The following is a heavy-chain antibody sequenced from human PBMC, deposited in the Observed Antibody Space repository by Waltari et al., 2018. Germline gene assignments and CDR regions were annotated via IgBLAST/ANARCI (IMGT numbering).Heavy chain of an antibody. D-gene: IGHD6-19*01. J-gene: IGHJ6*02. CDR2: ISSSSSTI. V-gene: IGHV3-48*01. CDR3: AREMKGVLCSSGWPYYYYGMDV. CDR1: GFTFSSYS. Sequence: EVQLVESGGGLVQPGGSLRLSCAASGFTFSSYSMNWVRQAPGKGLEWVSYISSSSSTIYYADSVKGRFTISRDNAKNSLYLQMSSLRAEDTAVYYCAREMKGVLCSSGWPYYYYGMDVWGQGTTVTVSS.